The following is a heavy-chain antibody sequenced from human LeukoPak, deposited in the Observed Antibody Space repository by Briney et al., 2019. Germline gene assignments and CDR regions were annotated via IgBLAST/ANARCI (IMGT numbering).Heavy chain of an antibody. CDR2: INSDGSST. CDR3: AGGDYYYGMDV. Sequence: PGGSLRLSCAASGFTFSSYWMHWVRQAPGKGLVWVSRINSDGSSTSYADSVKGRFTISRDNAKNTLYLQMNSLRAEDTAVYYCAGGDYYYGMDVWGKGTTVTVSS. CDR1: GFTFSSYW. V-gene: IGHV3-74*01. D-gene: IGHD1-26*01. J-gene: IGHJ6*04.